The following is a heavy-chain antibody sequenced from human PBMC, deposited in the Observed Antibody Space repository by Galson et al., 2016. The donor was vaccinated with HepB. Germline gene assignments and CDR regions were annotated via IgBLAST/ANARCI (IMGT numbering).Heavy chain of an antibody. CDR1: GFTFGSYW. D-gene: IGHD5-12*01. V-gene: IGHV3-7*03. CDR3: AKYSATEASFED. CDR2: IRQDGVEN. Sequence: SLRLSCAASGFTFGSYWMSWVRQAPGKGLEWVANIRQDGVENDYVDSVKGRFTISRDNAKNSQYLQMNSLRVEDTAVYFCAKYSATEASFEDWGQGTRVTVSS. J-gene: IGHJ4*02.